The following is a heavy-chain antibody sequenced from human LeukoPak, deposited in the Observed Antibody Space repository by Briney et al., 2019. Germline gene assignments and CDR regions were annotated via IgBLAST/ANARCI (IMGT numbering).Heavy chain of an antibody. Sequence: SETLSLTCAVYGGSFSGYYWSWIRQPPGKGLECIGEINHSGSTNYNPSLKSRVTISVDTSKNQFSLKLSSVTAADTAVYYCARRRYYYDSSGLLVPSWFDPWGQGTLVTVSS. CDR3: ARRRYYYDSSGLLVPSWFDP. CDR1: GGSFSGYY. J-gene: IGHJ5*02. D-gene: IGHD3-22*01. CDR2: INHSGST. V-gene: IGHV4-34*01.